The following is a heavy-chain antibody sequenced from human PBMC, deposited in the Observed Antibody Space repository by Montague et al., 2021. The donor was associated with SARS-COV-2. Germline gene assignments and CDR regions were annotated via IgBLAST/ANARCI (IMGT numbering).Heavy chain of an antibody. D-gene: IGHD4-17*01. CDR2: ICYTGST. CDR3: ARDNYGDWGYYGLDV. J-gene: IGHJ6*02. CDR1: GGSIGTYY. Sequence: SETLSLTCTVSGGSIGTYYWNWIRQSPGKGLEWLGYICYTGSTKYSPSLKSRVTISMDTSRDQLSLRLKSVTAADTAVYYCARDNYGDWGYYGLDVWGQGTTVIVSS. V-gene: IGHV4-59*01.